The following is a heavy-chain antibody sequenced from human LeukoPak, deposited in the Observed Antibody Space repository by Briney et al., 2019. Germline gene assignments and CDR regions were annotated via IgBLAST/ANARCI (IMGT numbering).Heavy chain of an antibody. J-gene: IGHJ3*02. D-gene: IGHD5-12*01. V-gene: IGHV3-30*03. Sequence: PGRSLRLSCAASGFTFSSYGTHWVRQAPGKGLEWVAVISYDGSNKYYADSVKGRFTISRDNSKNTLYLQMNSLRAEDTAVYYCTHAYSGYLTGAFDIWGQGTMVTVSS. CDR1: GFTFSSYG. CDR2: ISYDGSNK. CDR3: THAYSGYLTGAFDI.